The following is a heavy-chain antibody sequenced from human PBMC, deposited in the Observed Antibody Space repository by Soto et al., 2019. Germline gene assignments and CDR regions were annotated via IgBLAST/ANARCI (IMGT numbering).Heavy chain of an antibody. V-gene: IGHV5-10-1*01. Sequence: PGESLKISCKGSGYSFTIYWISWVRQMPGKGLEWMGRIDPSDSYTNYSPSFQGHVTISADKSISTAYLQWSSLKASDTAMYYCARHLVGYGDYLVGMDVWGQGTTVTVSS. CDR3: ARHLVGYGDYLVGMDV. J-gene: IGHJ6*02. CDR2: IDPSDSYT. D-gene: IGHD4-17*01. CDR1: GYSFTIYW.